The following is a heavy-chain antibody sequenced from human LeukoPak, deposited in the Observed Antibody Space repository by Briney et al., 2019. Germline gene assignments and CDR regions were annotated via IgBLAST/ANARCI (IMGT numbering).Heavy chain of an antibody. J-gene: IGHJ3*02. V-gene: IGHV4-59*01. CDR3: ARASMVPAALGTFDI. Sequence: PSETLSLTCTVSGGSISSYYWSWIRQPPGKGLEWIGYIYYSGSTNYNPSLKSRVTISVDTSKNQFSLKLSSVTAADTAVYYCARASMVPAALGTFDIWGQGTMVTVSS. D-gene: IGHD2-2*01. CDR2: IYYSGST. CDR1: GGSISSYY.